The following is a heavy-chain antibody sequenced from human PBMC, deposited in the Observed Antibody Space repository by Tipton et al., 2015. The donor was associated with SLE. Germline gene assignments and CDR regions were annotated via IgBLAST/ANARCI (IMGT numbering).Heavy chain of an antibody. CDR3: ARGIVAAFFY. D-gene: IGHD6-6*01. V-gene: IGHV4-34*01. Sequence: LRLSCAVYGGSFSGYYWSWIRQPPGKGLEWIGEINHSGSTNYNPSLKSRVTISVDTSKKQFSLKLRSVTAADTAVYYCARGIVAAFFYWGQGPLVTVSS. J-gene: IGHJ4*02. CDR2: INHSGST. CDR1: GGSFSGYY.